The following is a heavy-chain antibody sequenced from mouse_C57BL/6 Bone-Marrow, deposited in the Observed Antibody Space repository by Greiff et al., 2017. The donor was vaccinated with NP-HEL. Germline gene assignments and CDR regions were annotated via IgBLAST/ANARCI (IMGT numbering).Heavy chain of an antibody. CDR2: IHPSDSDT. D-gene: IGHD1-1*01. CDR3: AIFYYGSSFAY. J-gene: IGHJ3*01. Sequence: QVQLHQPGAELVKPGASVKVSCKASGYTFTSYWMHWVKQRPGQGLEWIGRIHPSDSDTNYNQKFKGKATLTVDKSSSTAYMQLSSLTSEDSAVYYCAIFYYGSSFAYWGQGTLVTVSA. V-gene: IGHV1-74*01. CDR1: GYTFTSYW.